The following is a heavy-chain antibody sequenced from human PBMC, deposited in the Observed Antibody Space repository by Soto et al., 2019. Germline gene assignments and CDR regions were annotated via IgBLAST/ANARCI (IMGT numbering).Heavy chain of an antibody. CDR3: AREGVAPYYYYGMDV. CDR2: ISSYNGDT. V-gene: IGHV1-18*01. CDR1: GYTFTRSG. D-gene: IGHD5-12*01. J-gene: IGHJ6*02. Sequence: QVQLVQSGAEVKKPGASVKVSCKASGYTFTRSGISWVRQAPGQGPEWMGWISSYNGDTNYAQTFQGRVTMTTDTSTITAYMELRSLRSDDTAVYYCAREGVAPYYYYGMDVWGQGTPVIVSS.